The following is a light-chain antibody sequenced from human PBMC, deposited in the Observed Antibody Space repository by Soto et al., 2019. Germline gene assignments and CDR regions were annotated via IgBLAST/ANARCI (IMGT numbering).Light chain of an antibody. J-gene: IGKJ1*01. Sequence: EIVLTQSPGTVSLSPGERATLSCRASQSVSKNYLAWYQQKPGQAPRLLIYGASNRATSIPDRFSGSGSGTDFTLTISRLEPEDFAVYYCQQYGSSGTFGQGTKVDIK. CDR1: QSVSKNY. CDR2: GAS. V-gene: IGKV3-20*01. CDR3: QQYGSSGT.